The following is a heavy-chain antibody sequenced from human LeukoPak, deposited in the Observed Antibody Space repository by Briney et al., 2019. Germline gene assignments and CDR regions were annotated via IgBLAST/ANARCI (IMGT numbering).Heavy chain of an antibody. CDR2: MYYSGST. Sequence: PSETLSLTCTVSGGSISSYYWSWIRQPPGQGLEWIGYMYYSGSTNYNPSLKSRVTISVDTSKNQLSLKLSSVTAADTAVYYCVRDRDHTSSWHAGWFDPWGQGTLVTVSS. CDR3: VRDRDHTSSWHAGWFDP. V-gene: IGHV4-59*01. J-gene: IGHJ5*02. CDR1: GGSISSYY. D-gene: IGHD6-13*01.